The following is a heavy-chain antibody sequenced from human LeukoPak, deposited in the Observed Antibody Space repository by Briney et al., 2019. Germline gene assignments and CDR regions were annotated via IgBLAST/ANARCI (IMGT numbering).Heavy chain of an antibody. V-gene: IGHV1-8*01. CDR2: MNPNSGNT. CDR1: GYTFTSYD. Sequence: ASVKVSCKASGYTFTSYDINWVRQATGQGLEWMGWMNPNSGNTGYAQKFQGRVTMTRNTSISTAYMELSSLRSEDTAVYYCARDHITMVRGVIITFHYFDYWGQGTLVTVSS. CDR3: ARDHITMVRGVIITFHYFDY. D-gene: IGHD3-10*01. J-gene: IGHJ4*02.